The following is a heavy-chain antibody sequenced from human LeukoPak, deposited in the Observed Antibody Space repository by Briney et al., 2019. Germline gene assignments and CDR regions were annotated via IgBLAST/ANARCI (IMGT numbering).Heavy chain of an antibody. V-gene: IGHV3-15*01. CDR2: IKSKTDGGTT. CDR1: GFTFSDYY. Sequence: GGSLTLSCAASGFTFSDYYMSWIRQAPGKGLEWVGRIKSKTDGGTTEYAAPVKGRFTISRDDSKNTLYLQMNSLRAEDTAVYYCARGETDFDYWGQGTLVTVSS. CDR3: ARGETDFDY. J-gene: IGHJ4*02.